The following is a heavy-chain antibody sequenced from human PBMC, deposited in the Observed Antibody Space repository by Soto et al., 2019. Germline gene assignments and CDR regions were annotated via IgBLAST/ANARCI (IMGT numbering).Heavy chain of an antibody. CDR3: AKPPNYMTSVTAGDH. J-gene: IGHJ4*02. CDR2: ISYDGSSE. CDR1: GFTFTIYA. Sequence: QVQLVESGGGVVQPGTSLRLSCAASGFTFTIYAMHWVRQAPGKGLEWVAIISYDGSSEYYADSVKGRFTISRDNSKNTLYLRMNSLRREDTAVYYCAKPPNYMTSVTAGDHWGQGPLVTVSS. D-gene: IGHD4-17*01. V-gene: IGHV3-30-3*02.